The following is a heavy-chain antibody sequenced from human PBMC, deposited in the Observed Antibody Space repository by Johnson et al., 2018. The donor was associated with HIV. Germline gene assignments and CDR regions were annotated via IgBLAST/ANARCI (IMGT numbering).Heavy chain of an antibody. CDR3: ARQSLRAFDI. V-gene: IGHV3-30-3*01. Sequence: QVQLVESGGGVVQPGRSLRLYCAASGFTFNNYAMHWVRQAPGKGLEWVAVISYDGSNKYYADSVKGRFTISRDNSKNTLYLQMSSLRAEDTAVYYCARQSLRAFDIWGQGTMVTVSS. CDR2: ISYDGSNK. CDR1: GFTFNNYA. J-gene: IGHJ3*02.